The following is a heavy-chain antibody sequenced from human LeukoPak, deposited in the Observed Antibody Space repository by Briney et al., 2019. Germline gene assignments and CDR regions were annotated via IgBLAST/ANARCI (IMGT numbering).Heavy chain of an antibody. Sequence: PSQTLSLTCTVSGGSISSGSYYWSWIRQPAGKGLEWIGRIYTSGSTNYNPSLKSRVTISIDTSKNQFSLKLTSVTAADTAVYYCARVGGSSWSTNWLDSWGQGTLVTVSS. CDR1: GGSISSGSYY. CDR3: ARVGGSSWSTNWLDS. D-gene: IGHD6-13*01. V-gene: IGHV4-61*02. CDR2: IYTSGST. J-gene: IGHJ5*01.